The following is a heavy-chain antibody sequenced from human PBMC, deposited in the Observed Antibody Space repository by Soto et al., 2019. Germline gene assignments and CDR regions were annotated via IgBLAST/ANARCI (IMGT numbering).Heavy chain of an antibody. CDR1: GFTFSSYA. J-gene: IGHJ4*02. D-gene: IGHD7-27*01. V-gene: IGHV3-23*01. CDR2: ISGSGDST. CDR3: ALTVDYYDY. Sequence: PGGSLRLSCAASGFTFSSYAMNWVRQAPGKGLEWVSTISGSGDSTYYADSVKGRFTISRDNSKNTLYLQMNSLRAEDTAVYYCALTVDYYDYWGQGTLVTVSS.